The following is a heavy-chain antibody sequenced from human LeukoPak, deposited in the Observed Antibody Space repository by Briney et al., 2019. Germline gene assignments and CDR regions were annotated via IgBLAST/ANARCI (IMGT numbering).Heavy chain of an antibody. CDR2: IYYSGST. Sequence: SETLSLTCTVSGGSISSSSYYWGWIRQPPGKGLEWIGSIYYSGSTYYNPSLKSRVTISVDTSKNQFSLKLSSVTAADTAVYYCARDPIVGATENYFDYWGQGTLVTVSS. CDR1: GGSISSSSYY. J-gene: IGHJ4*02. V-gene: IGHV4-39*02. CDR3: ARDPIVGATENYFDY. D-gene: IGHD1-26*01.